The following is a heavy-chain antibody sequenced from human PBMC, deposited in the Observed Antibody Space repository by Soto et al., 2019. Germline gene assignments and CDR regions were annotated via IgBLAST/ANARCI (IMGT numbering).Heavy chain of an antibody. CDR2: IGSIGSSG. V-gene: IGHV3-11*01. CDR3: ARIPGERRPVETYYYYYYMDV. CDR1: GFMFSDYY. J-gene: IGHJ6*03. D-gene: IGHD7-27*01. Sequence: GGSLRLSCAASGFMFSDYYLTWIRQAPGEGLEWVSYIGSIGSSGVYADSVKGRFTISRDNARNSLYLQMNSLRAEDTAVYYCARIPGERRPVETYYYYYYMDVWGKGTTVTVSS.